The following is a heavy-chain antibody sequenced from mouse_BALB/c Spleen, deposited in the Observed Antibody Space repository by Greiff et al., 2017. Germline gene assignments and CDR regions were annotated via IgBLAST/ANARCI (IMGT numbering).Heavy chain of an antibody. CDR3: TREGELRRRYWYFDV. Sequence: EVKLVESGGGLVKPGGSLKLSCAASGFTFSSYTMSWVRQTPEKRLEWVATISSGGSYTYYPDSVKGRFTISRDNAKNTLYLQMSSLKSEDTAMYYCTREGELRRRYWYFDVWGAGTTVTVSS. J-gene: IGHJ1*01. CDR2: ISSGGSYT. D-gene: IGHD4-1*01. CDR1: GFTFSSYT. V-gene: IGHV5-6-4*01.